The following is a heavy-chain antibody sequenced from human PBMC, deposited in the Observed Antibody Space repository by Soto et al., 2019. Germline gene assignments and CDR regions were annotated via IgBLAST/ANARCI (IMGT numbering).Heavy chain of an antibody. CDR1: GFTFSNYA. D-gene: IGHD6-13*01. CDR2: ISGSGRST. J-gene: IGHJ5*02. V-gene: IGHV3-23*01. CDR3: TRDASRDSSARGWFDP. Sequence: GGSLRLSCAASGFTFSNYAMSWVRQAPGKGLEWVSAISGSGRSTHYADSVKGRFTISRDSSKNTLYLQMNSLRADDTAVYYCTRDASRDSSARGWFDPWGPGTLVTVYS.